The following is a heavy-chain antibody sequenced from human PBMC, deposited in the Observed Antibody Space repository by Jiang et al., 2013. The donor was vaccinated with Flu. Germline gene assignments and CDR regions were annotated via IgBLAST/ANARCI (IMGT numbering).Heavy chain of an antibody. CDR1: GYSFTSYW. J-gene: IGHJ3*02. CDR3: ARSGSLYYYDSSPPSDAFDI. D-gene: IGHD3-22*01. Sequence: VESGAEVKKPGESLKISCKGSGYSFTSYWIGWVRQMPGKGLEWMGIIYPGDSDTRYSPSFQGQVTISADKSISTAYLQWSSLKASDTAMYYCARSGSLYYYDSSPPSDAFDIWGQGTMVTVSS. V-gene: IGHV5-51*01. CDR2: IYPGDSDT.